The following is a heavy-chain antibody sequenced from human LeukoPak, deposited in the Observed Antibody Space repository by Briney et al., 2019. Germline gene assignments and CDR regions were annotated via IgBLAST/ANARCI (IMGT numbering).Heavy chain of an antibody. CDR2: IYTGGST. CDR3: ARGRGSYYYYYMDV. D-gene: IGHD1-26*01. V-gene: IGHV4-61*02. J-gene: IGHJ6*03. Sequence: SETLSLTCTVSGGSISSGSYYWSWIRQPAGKGLEWIGRIYTGGSTNYNPSLKRRTTISVNTSNTQYSLTLSSVTADITAEYYCARGRGSYYYYYMDVWGKGTTVSVSS. CDR1: GGSISSGSYY.